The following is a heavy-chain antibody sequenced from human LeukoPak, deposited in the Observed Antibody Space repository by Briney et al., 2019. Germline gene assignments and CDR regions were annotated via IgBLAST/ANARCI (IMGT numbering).Heavy chain of an antibody. CDR3: AKESAYHIITYNS. Sequence: RGSLRLSSAASGFTLSSDWMNWVRQAPGKGLEWVANIKRDGDEKNYVDSVKGRFSISRDNAKKSLYLQMDSLRAEDTAVYYCAKESAYHIITYNSWGQGALVTVSS. D-gene: IGHD3-10*01. CDR2: IKRDGDEK. J-gene: IGHJ4*02. V-gene: IGHV3-7*01. CDR1: GFTLSSDW.